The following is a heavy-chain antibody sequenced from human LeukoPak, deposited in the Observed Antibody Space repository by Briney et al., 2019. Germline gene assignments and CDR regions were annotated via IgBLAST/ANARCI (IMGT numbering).Heavy chain of an antibody. CDR3: ARDKRVAVAGTYIYYYYMDV. D-gene: IGHD6-19*01. V-gene: IGHV4-4*07. CDR1: GGSISTYY. Sequence: SETLSLTCTDSGGSISTYYWSWIRQPAGKELEGIGRIYISGSGSTKYNPSLQSRVTMSVDTSKNQFSLTLSSVTAADTAVYYCARDKRVAVAGTYIYYYYMDVWGNGTTVTISS. CDR2: IYISGSGST. J-gene: IGHJ6*03.